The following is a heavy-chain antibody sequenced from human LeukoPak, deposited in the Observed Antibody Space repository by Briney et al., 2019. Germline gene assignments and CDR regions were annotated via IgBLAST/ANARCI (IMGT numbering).Heavy chain of an antibody. CDR3: ARIFFYYMDV. J-gene: IGHJ6*03. V-gene: IGHV3-48*01. CDR2: VHSPGTTI. Sequence: PGGTLGLSCAASGLPFSGYSMDWVRQGPGKGVGRVLYVHSPGTTIYYADAVKGRFTISRDNAKNSLFLQMNSLRAEDTAVYYCARIFFYYMDVWGKGTTVTVSS. D-gene: IGHD2-15*01. CDR1: GLPFSGYS.